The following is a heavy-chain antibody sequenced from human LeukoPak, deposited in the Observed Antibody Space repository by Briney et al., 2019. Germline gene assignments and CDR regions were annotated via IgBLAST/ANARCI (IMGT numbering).Heavy chain of an antibody. J-gene: IGHJ6*02. CDR3: ARDSGSSAIQWLVPGNYYYGMDV. CDR1: GFTFSSYW. D-gene: IGHD6-19*01. CDR2: INSDGSST. Sequence: TGGSLRLSCAASGFTFSSYWMHWVRQAPGKGLVWVSRINSDGSSTSYADSVKGRFTISRDNAKNTLYLQMNSLRAEDTAVYYCARDSGSSAIQWLVPGNYYYGMDVWGQGTTVTVSS. V-gene: IGHV3-74*01.